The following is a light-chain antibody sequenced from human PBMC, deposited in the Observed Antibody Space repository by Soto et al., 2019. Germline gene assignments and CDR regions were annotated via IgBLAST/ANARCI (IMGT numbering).Light chain of an antibody. CDR3: SSYTSSSTVV. J-gene: IGLJ2*01. V-gene: IGLV2-18*02. CDR2: EVS. Sequence: QSALTQPPSVSWSPGQSVTISCTGTSSDVGSYNRVSWYQQPPGTAPKLMIYEVSNRPSGVPDRFSGSKSGNTASLTISGLQAEDEADYYCSSYTSSSTVVFGGGTKLTVL. CDR1: SSDVGSYNR.